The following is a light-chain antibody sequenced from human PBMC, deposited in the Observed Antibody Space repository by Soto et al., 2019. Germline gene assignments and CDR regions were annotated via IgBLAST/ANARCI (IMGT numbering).Light chain of an antibody. CDR1: QSVSSSY. CDR2: AAS. V-gene: IGKV3-20*01. CDR3: QQYDSSLYT. Sequence: EIVLTQSPGTLSLSPGERATLSCRASQSVSSSYLAWYQQKPGQAPRLLIYAASSRATGIPDRFSGSGSGTDFPLTISRLEPEDFAVYYCQQYDSSLYTFGQGTKLEIK. J-gene: IGKJ2*01.